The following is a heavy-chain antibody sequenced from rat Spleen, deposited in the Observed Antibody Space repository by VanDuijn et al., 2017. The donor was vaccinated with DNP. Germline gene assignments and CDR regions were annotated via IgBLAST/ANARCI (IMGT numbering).Heavy chain of an antibody. CDR1: GFTFSNYD. J-gene: IGHJ2*01. V-gene: IGHV5-7*01. Sequence: EVQLVESGGGLVQPGRSLKLSCAASGFTFSNYDMTWVRQAPQKGLEWVATISYDGSSTYYLDSGKGRFTISRDNAKSSLYLQMNSLKSEDTATYDCARIDNNPFDYWGQGVMVTVSS. CDR3: ARIDNNPFDY. CDR2: ISYDGSST. D-gene: IGHD1-10*01.